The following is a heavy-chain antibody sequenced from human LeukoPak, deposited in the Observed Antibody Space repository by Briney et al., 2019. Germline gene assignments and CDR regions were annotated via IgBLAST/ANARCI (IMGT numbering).Heavy chain of an antibody. CDR3: ARGVSVTTPWFGP. D-gene: IGHD4-17*01. Sequence: SQTLSLTCTVSGGSISSGAYYWSWIRQHPGKGLEWIGYMYYSGSTFYNPSLKSRVTMSVHTSTNQFSLKLTSVTAADTADYYCARGVSVTTPWFGPWGRGTLVTVSS. V-gene: IGHV4-31*03. CDR1: GGSISSGAYY. CDR2: MYYSGST. J-gene: IGHJ5*02.